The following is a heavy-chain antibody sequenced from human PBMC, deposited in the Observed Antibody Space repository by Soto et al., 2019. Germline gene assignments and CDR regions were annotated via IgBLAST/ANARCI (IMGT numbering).Heavy chain of an antibody. CDR2: IYYSGST. CDR1: GGSISSGDYY. J-gene: IGHJ4*02. Sequence: PSETLSLTCTVSGGSISSGDYYWSWIRQPPGKGLEWIGYIYYSGSTYYNPSLKSRVTISVDTSKNQFSLKLSSVTAADTAVYYCARDFQGYGDYDNWGQGTLVTVSS. CDR3: ARDFQGYGDYDN. V-gene: IGHV4-30-4*01. D-gene: IGHD4-17*01.